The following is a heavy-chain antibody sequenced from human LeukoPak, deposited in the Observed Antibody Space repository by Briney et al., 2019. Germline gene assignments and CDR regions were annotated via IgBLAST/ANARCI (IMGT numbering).Heavy chain of an antibody. V-gene: IGHV1-2*02. CDR1: GYTFTGYY. CDR3: ARVRPRITIFGVVVYAFDI. D-gene: IGHD3-3*01. J-gene: IGHJ3*02. Sequence: GASVKVSCKASGYTFTGYYMHWVRQAPGQGLEWMGWINPNSGGTNYAQKFQGRVTMTRDTSISTAYMELSRLGSDDTAVYYCARVRPRITIFGVVVYAFDIWGQGTMVTVSS. CDR2: INPNSGGT.